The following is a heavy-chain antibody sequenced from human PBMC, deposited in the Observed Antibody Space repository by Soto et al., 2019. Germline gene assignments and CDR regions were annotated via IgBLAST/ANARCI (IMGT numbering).Heavy chain of an antibody. D-gene: IGHD3-3*01. CDR3: ATGLTRSGPNGLDP. V-gene: IGHV1-24*01. CDR2: FDPEDGET. J-gene: IGHJ5*02. Sequence: ASVKVSCKVSGYTLTELSMHWVRQAPGKGLEWMGGFDPEDGETIYAQKFQGRVTMTEDTSTDTAYMELSSLRSEDTAVYYCATGLTRSGPNGLDPWGQGTMLTVYS. CDR1: GYTLTELS.